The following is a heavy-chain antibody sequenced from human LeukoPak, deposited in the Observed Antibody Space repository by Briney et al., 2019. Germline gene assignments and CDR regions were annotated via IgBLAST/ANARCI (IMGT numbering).Heavy chain of an antibody. CDR2: ISAYNGNT. J-gene: IGHJ6*03. Sequence: GASVKVSCKASVYTFTSYGISWVRQAPGQGLEWMGWISAYNGNTNCAQKLQGRVTMTTDTSTSTAYMELRSLRSDDTAVYYCARRAHIVVVPNIDYYYYMDVWGKGTTVTVSS. D-gene: IGHD2-2*01. CDR1: VYTFTSYG. CDR3: ARRAHIVVVPNIDYYYYMDV. V-gene: IGHV1-18*01.